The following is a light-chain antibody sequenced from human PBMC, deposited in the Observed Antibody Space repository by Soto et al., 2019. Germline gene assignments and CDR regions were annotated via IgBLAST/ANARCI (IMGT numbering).Light chain of an antibody. J-gene: IGKJ4*01. V-gene: IGKV1-9*01. CDR3: QQLNSYPLT. CDR1: QGISSY. Sequence: DIQLTQSPSFLSASVGDRVTITYRASQGISSYLAWYQQKPVKAPKLLIYAASTLQSGVPSRFSGSGSGTEFTLTISSLQPEDFATYYCQQLNSYPLTFGGGTKVEFK. CDR2: AAS.